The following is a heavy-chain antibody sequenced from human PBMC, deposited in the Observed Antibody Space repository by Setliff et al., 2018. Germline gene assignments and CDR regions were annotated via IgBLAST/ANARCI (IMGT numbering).Heavy chain of an antibody. D-gene: IGHD6-19*01. J-gene: IGHJ4*02. V-gene: IGHV4-31*03. CDR2: IYYSGST. CDR3: ATTSGWYPYFAY. Sequence: TLSLTCTVSGGSISSGGYYWSWIRQHPGKGLEWIGYIYYSGSTYYNPSLKSRVTISVDTSKNQFSLKLTSVTAADTAVYYCATTSGWYPYFAYWGQGTLVTVSS. CDR1: GGSISSGGYY.